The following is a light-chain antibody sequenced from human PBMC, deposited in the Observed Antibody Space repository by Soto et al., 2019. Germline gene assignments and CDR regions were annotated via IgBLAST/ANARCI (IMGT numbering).Light chain of an antibody. Sequence: EIVVEQSPATQRVSPGERGTLSCPASQSVSANLAWYQQKPGQAPRLLIYGASTRATGIPARFSGSGSGTEFTLAFGLLHSEDPAVYSCRQYSNRPQTFAQGTKVDIK. CDR2: GAS. CDR3: RQYSNRPQT. V-gene: IGKV3-15*01. CDR1: QSVSAN. J-gene: IGKJ1*01.